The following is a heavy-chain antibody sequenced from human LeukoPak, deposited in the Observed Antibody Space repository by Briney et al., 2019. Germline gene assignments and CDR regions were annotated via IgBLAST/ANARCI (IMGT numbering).Heavy chain of an antibody. D-gene: IGHD3-10*01. V-gene: IGHV1-24*01. Sequence: ASVKVSCKVSGYTLTELSMHWVRQAPGKGLEWMGGFDPEDGETIYARKFQGRVTMTEDTSTDTAYMELSSLRSEDTAVYYCATILYGSENDAFDIWGQGTMVTVSS. CDR3: ATILYGSENDAFDI. CDR2: FDPEDGET. CDR1: GYTLTELS. J-gene: IGHJ3*02.